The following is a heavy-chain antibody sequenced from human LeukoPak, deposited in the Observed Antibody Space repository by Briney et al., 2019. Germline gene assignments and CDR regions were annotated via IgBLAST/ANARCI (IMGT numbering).Heavy chain of an antibody. CDR3: SRYGGGWSFDY. D-gene: IGHD6-19*01. Sequence: GGSLRPSCAASGADARISDGWMSWVRQAPGKGLEWVGRINRKVDGGATDYAAPVKGRFTISRDDAKKTLYLEMNSRKTEDTAVYYCSRYGGGWSFDYWGQGALVTVSS. J-gene: IGHJ4*02. V-gene: IGHV3-15*01. CDR1: GADARISDGW. CDR2: INRKVDGGAT.